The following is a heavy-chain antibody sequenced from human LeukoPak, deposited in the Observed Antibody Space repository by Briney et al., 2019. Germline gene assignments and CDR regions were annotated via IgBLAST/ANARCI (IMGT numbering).Heavy chain of an antibody. V-gene: IGHV3-30*02. CDR3: AKDEGSDYVWGSYHEVY. D-gene: IGHD3-16*02. Sequence: GGSLRLSCAPSGFTLCSYAMSCVREAPGEGGGWVAFIRYDGSNKYYAHTEKGRFTISTDTSTNTLYIQMNRLRDEDTAVYYGAKDEGSDYVWGSYHEVYWGQGTLVTVSS. CDR2: IRYDGSNK. J-gene: IGHJ4*02. CDR1: GFTLCSYA.